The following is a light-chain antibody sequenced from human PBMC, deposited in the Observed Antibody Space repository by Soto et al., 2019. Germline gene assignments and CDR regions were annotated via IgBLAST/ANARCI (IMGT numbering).Light chain of an antibody. Sequence: DIVMTQSPGTLSVSPGERATLSCRAGQGVTTNFAWYQQKSGQSPRLLIYDASTRATGIPARFSGSGSGTEFTLTISSLQSEDFAVYYCQQYDNWPPITFGQGTRLEIK. CDR3: QQYDNWPPIT. CDR1: QGVTTN. J-gene: IGKJ5*01. CDR2: DAS. V-gene: IGKV3-15*01.